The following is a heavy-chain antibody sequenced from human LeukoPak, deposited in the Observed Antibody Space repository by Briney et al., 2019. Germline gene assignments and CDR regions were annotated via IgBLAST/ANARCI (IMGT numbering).Heavy chain of an antibody. CDR3: ARDTYYYDSSGYYNSYFDY. CDR2: IIPIFGTA. Sequence: SVKVSCKASGGTFSSYAISWVRQAPGQGLEWMGGIIPIFGTANYAQKFQGRVTITADESTSTAYMELSSLRSEDTAVYYCARDTYYYDSSGYYNSYFDYWGQGTLVTVSS. V-gene: IGHV1-69*13. D-gene: IGHD3-22*01. J-gene: IGHJ4*02. CDR1: GGTFSSYA.